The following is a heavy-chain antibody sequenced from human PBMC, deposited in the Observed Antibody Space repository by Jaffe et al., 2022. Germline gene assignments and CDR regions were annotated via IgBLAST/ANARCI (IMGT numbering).Heavy chain of an antibody. V-gene: IGHV3-43D*04. CDR1: GFTFDDYA. CDR2: ISWDGGST. CDR3: AKDRGFGESNYDAFDI. J-gene: IGHJ3*02. D-gene: IGHD3-10*01. Sequence: EVQLVESGGVVVQPGGSLRLSCAASGFTFDDYAMHWVRQAPGKGLEWVSLISWDGGSTYYADSVKGRFTISRDNSKNSLYLQMNSLRAEDTALYYCAKDRGFGESNYDAFDIWGQGTMVTVSS.